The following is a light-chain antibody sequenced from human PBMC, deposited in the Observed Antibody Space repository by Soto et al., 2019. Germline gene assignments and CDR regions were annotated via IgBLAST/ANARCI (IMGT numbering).Light chain of an antibody. Sequence: EIVSTQSPGTLSLSPGERATLSCRASQSVRSNYLAWYQQIPGQAPRLLIYGASIRATGIPDRFSGSGSGTDFTLTISRLEPGDFAVYFCQQYGSSPPFTFGPGTKVDIK. J-gene: IGKJ3*01. CDR2: GAS. CDR3: QQYGSSPPFT. CDR1: QSVRSNY. V-gene: IGKV3-20*01.